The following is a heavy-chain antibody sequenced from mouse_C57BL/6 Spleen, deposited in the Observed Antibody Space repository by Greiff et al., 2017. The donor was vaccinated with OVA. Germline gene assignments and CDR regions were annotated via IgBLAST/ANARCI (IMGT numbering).Heavy chain of an antibody. CDR2: IYPGSGNT. J-gene: IGHJ2*01. D-gene: IGHD2-3*01. CDR3: ARDDGYYDLFDY. CDR1: GYTFTDYY. V-gene: IGHV1-76*01. Sequence: QVQLQQSGAELVRPGASVKLSCKASGYTFTDYYINWVKQRPGQGLEWIARIYPGSGNTYYNEKFKGKATLTAEKSSSTAYMQLSSLTSEDSAVYFCARDDGYYDLFDYWGQGTTLTVSS.